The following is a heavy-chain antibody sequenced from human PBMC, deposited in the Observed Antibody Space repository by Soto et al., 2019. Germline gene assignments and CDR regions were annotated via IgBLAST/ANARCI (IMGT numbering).Heavy chain of an antibody. J-gene: IGHJ6*02. CDR1: GYRFTSYW. Sequence: PGESLKISCKGSGYRFTSYWIGWVRQMPGKGLEWMGIIDPGDSDTRYSPSFQGQVTISVDKSISTAYLQWSSLKASDTAMYYCAARLGSSALYYYGMDVWGQGTTVTVSS. CDR2: IDPGDSDT. V-gene: IGHV5-51*01. CDR3: AARLGSSALYYYGMDV. D-gene: IGHD3-10*01.